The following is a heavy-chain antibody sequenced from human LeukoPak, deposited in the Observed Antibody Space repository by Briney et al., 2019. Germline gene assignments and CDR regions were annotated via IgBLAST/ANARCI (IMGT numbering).Heavy chain of an antibody. D-gene: IGHD2-21*02. CDR2: INWNGGST. Sequence: GGSLRLSCAASGFTFDDYGMSWVRHAPGKGLEWVSGINWNGGSTGYADSVKGRFTISRDNAKNSLYLQMNSLRAENTALYYCARLGAYCGGDCYSGAEYFQHWGQGTLVTVSS. CDR3: ARLGAYCGGDCYSGAEYFQH. CDR1: GFTFDDYG. V-gene: IGHV3-20*04. J-gene: IGHJ1*01.